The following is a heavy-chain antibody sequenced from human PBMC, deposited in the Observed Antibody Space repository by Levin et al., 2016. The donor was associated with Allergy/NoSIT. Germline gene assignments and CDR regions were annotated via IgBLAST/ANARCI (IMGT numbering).Heavy chain of an antibody. CDR3: ARGGEYQLCLDV. D-gene: IGHD2-2*01. J-gene: IGHJ6*02. CDR1: GLTFRSYD. CDR2: ISYDGRNK. Sequence: GESLKISCTASGLTFRSYDMHWVRQAPGKGPEWVADISYDGRNKDYVDSVKGRFTISRDNSKNTLYLQMNSLRAEDTAVYYCARGGEYQLCLDVWGQGTTVTVSS. V-gene: IGHV3-30*03.